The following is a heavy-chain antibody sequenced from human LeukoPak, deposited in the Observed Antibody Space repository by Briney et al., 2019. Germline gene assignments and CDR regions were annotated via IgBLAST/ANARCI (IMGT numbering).Heavy chain of an antibody. V-gene: IGHV4-34*01. J-gene: IGHJ4*02. CDR3: AREIRSRDGYNGNDY. CDR1: GGSFSGYY. CDR2: INHSGRT. Sequence: SETLSLTCAVYGGSFSGYYRSWIRQPPGKGLEWIGEINHSGRTNYNPSLKSRVTISVDTSKNQFSLKLSSVTAADTAVYYCAREIRSRDGYNGNDYWGQGTLGTVSS. D-gene: IGHD5-24*01.